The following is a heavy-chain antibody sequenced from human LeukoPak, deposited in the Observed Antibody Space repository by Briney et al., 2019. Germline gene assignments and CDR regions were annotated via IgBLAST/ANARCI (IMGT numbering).Heavy chain of an antibody. J-gene: IGHJ5*02. CDR3: ARHVQGSGSYYKHNWFDP. Sequence: PSETLSLTCTVSGGSISSYYWSWIRQPAGKGLEWIGRIYTSGSTNYNPSLKSRVTMSVDTSKNQFSLKLSSVTAADTAVYYCARHVQGSGSYYKHNWFDPWGQGTLVTVSS. D-gene: IGHD3-10*01. CDR2: IYTSGST. V-gene: IGHV4-4*07. CDR1: GGSISSYY.